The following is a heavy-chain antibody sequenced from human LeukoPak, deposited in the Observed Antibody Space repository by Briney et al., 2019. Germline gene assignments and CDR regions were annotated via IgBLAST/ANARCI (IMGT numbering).Heavy chain of an antibody. CDR1: GFTFNSYT. CDR2: IKQDGSEK. V-gene: IGHV3-7*01. D-gene: IGHD3-3*01. CDR3: ARAPEHYDFWSGYRYYFDY. J-gene: IGHJ4*02. Sequence: GGSLRLSCAASGFTFNSYTIHWVRQAPGKGLEWVANIKQDGSEKYYVDSVKGRFTISRDNAKNSLYLQMNSLRAEDTAVYYCARAPEHYDFWSGYRYYFDYWGQGTLVTVSS.